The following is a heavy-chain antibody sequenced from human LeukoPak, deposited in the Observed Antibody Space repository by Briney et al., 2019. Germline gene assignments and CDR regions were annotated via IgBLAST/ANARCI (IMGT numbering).Heavy chain of an antibody. CDR2: ISAYNGNT. V-gene: IGHV1-18*01. CDR1: GYTFTSYG. CDR3: ARGTRYFDSPDTNDY. D-gene: IGHD3-9*01. Sequence: ASVKVSCKASGYTFTSYGISWVRQAPGQGLEWMGWISAYNGNTNYAQKLQGRVTMTTDTSTSTAYMELRSLRSDDTAVYYCARGTRYFDSPDTNDYWGQGTLVTVSS. J-gene: IGHJ4*02.